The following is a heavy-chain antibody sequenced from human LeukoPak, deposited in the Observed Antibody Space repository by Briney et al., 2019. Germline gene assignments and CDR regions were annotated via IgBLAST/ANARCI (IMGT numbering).Heavy chain of an antibody. J-gene: IGHJ4*02. Sequence: SETLSLTCAVSGYSISSGYYWGLIRQPPGKGLEWIGSIYHSGSTYYNPSLKGRVTISVDTSKNQFSLKLSSVTAADTAVYYCARDIVVVPAAQDYWGQGTLVTVSS. CDR2: IYHSGST. CDR3: ARDIVVVPAAQDY. D-gene: IGHD2-2*01. V-gene: IGHV4-38-2*02. CDR1: GYSISSGYY.